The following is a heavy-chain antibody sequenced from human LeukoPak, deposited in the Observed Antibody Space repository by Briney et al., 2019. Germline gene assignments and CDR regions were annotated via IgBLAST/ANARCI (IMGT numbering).Heavy chain of an antibody. D-gene: IGHD4-23*01. CDR1: GGSISSYY. J-gene: IGHJ3*02. Sequence: SETLSLTCTVSGGSISSYYWSWIRQPPGKGLEWIGYVYYSGSTNCNPSVKSRVAMSVDTSKKQFSLKLSSLTAADTAVYDCARGGTAVIAPYAFDIWGQGTMVTVSS. V-gene: IGHV4-59*01. CDR2: VYYSGST. CDR3: ARGGTAVIAPYAFDI.